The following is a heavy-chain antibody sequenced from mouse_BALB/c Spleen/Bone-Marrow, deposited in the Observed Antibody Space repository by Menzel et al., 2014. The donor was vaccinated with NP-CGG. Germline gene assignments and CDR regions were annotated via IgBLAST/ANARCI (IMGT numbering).Heavy chain of an antibody. CDR3: AREEYGQKVYAMDY. J-gene: IGHJ4*01. V-gene: IGHV5-6-5*01. CDR2: ISGGGST. CDR1: GFTFSSYA. D-gene: IGHD2-10*02. Sequence: EVKLVESGGGLVKPGGSLKLSCAASGFTFSSYAMSWVRQIPEKRLEWVASISGGGSTYYPDSVKGRFTISRDNARNILYLQMSSRRSEDTAMYYCAREEYGQKVYAMDYWGQGASVTVSS.